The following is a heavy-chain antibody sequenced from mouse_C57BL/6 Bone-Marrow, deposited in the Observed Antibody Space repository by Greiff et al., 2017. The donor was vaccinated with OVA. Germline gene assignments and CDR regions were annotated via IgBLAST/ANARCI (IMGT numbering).Heavy chain of an antibody. CDR2: IHPNSGST. D-gene: IGHD2-3*01. Sequence: QVQLQQPGAELVKPGASVKLSCKASGYTFTSYWMHWVKQRPGQGLEWIGMIHPNSGSTNYNEKFKSKATLTVDKSSSTAYMQLSSLTSEDSAVYYCAEDGYYLWYFDVWGTGTTVTVSS. CDR1: GYTFTSYW. CDR3: AEDGYYLWYFDV. J-gene: IGHJ1*03. V-gene: IGHV1-64*01.